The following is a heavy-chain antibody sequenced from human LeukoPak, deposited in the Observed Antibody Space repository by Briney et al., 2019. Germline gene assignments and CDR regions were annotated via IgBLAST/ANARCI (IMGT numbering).Heavy chain of an antibody. Sequence: PGGSLRLSCAASGFTFSGYAMTWVRQAPGKGLEWVSAISGSGGSTYYADSVKGRFTISRDNSRNTLYLQMNSLRAEDTAVYYCAKGGRLRYFNNRVGYYGMDVWGQGTTVTVSS. CDR2: ISGSGGST. D-gene: IGHD3-9*01. CDR1: GFTFSGYA. CDR3: AKGGRLRYFNNRVGYYGMDV. V-gene: IGHV3-23*01. J-gene: IGHJ6*02.